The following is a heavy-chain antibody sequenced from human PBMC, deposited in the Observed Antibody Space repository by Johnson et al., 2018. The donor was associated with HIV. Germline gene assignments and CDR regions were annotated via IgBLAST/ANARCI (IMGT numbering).Heavy chain of an antibody. J-gene: IGHJ3*02. Sequence: VQLVESGGGLVQPGGSLRLSCAASGFTFSIYWMSWVRQAPGKGLEWVAVLWYDGSNKYYADFLKGRFTISRDNSKNTLYLQMNSLRAEDTAVYYCARDGLEVDAFDIWGQGTMVTVSS. CDR1: GFTFSIYW. CDR3: ARDGLEVDAFDI. V-gene: IGHV3-33*08. D-gene: IGHD3-3*01. CDR2: LWYDGSNK.